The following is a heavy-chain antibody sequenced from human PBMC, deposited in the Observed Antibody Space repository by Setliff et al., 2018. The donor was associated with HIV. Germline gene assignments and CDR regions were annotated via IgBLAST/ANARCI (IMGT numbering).Heavy chain of an antibody. Sequence: LRLSCAASGFTFSSYAMSWVRQAPGKGLEWVSAISGSGGSTYYADSVKGRFTISRDNSKNTLYLQMNSLRAEDTAVYYCAKDQITMIVVVTYYFDYWGQGTLVTVSS. D-gene: IGHD3-22*01. CDR3: AKDQITMIVVVTYYFDY. CDR2: ISGSGGST. J-gene: IGHJ4*02. CDR1: GFTFSSYA. V-gene: IGHV3-23*01.